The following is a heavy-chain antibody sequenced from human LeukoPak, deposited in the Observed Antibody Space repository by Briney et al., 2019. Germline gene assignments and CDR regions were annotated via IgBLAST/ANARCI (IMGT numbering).Heavy chain of an antibody. CDR3: ARDVRIGMTSEGFDY. D-gene: IGHD3-10*02. CDR1: GYTFTSYY. V-gene: IGHV1-46*01. Sequence: ASVKVSCKASGYTFTSYYMHWVRQAPGQGLEWMGITNPSGGSTSYAQKFQGRVTMTRDTSTSTVYMELSSLRSEDTAVYYCARDVRIGMTSEGFDYWGQGTLVTVSS. J-gene: IGHJ4*02. CDR2: TNPSGGST.